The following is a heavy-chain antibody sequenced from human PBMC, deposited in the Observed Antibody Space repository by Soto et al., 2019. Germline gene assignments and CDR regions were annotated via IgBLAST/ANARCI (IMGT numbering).Heavy chain of an antibody. J-gene: IGHJ6*02. D-gene: IGHD2-15*01. Sequence: GGSLRLSCAASGFTFSSYAMSWVRQAPGKGLEWVSAISGSGGSTYYADSVKGRFTISRDNSKNTLYLQMNSLRAEDTAVYYCAKGVVVVVAATLYYYYGMDVWGQGTTVTVSS. CDR2: ISGSGGST. CDR3: AKGVVVVVAATLYYYYGMDV. V-gene: IGHV3-23*01. CDR1: GFTFSSYA.